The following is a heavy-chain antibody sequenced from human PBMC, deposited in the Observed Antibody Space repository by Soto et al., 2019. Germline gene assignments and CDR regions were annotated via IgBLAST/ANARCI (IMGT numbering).Heavy chain of an antibody. CDR1: GGSISSGDYY. CDR3: ASNQGQQLVYYFDY. J-gene: IGHJ4*02. D-gene: IGHD6-13*01. Sequence: PSETLSLTCTVSGGSISSGDYYWSWIRQPPGKGLEWIGYIYYSGSTYYNPYLKSRVTISVDTSKNQFSLKLSSVTAADTAVYYCASNQGQQLVYYFDYWGQGTLVTVSS. CDR2: IYYSGST. V-gene: IGHV4-30-4*01.